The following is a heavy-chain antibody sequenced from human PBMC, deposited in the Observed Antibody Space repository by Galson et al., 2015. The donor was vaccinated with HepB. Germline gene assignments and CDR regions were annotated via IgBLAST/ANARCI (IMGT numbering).Heavy chain of an antibody. CDR3: VRDAGSSSFDY. CDR1: GFTFSTYG. Sequence: SLRLSCAASGFTFSTYGMHWVRQAPGKGLEWVSVIWYDGSKKYYPDSVKGRFTISRDNSKNTLYLQMNSLRAEDTAVYYCVRDAGSSSFDYWGQGTLVTVSS. D-gene: IGHD6-6*01. V-gene: IGHV3-33*01. CDR2: IWYDGSKK. J-gene: IGHJ4*02.